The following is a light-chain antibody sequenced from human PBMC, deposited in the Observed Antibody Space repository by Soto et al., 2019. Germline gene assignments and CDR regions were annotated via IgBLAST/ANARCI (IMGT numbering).Light chain of an antibody. J-gene: IGLJ3*02. CDR3: QVWDGISDVM. CDR2: YDS. CDR1: NIGSKR. V-gene: IGLV3-21*04. Sequence: SYELTQPPSVSVAPGKTARITCGGSNIGSKRVHWYQQKPGQAPVLVIYYDSDRPSGIPERFSGSNSGNTATLTINRVEAGDEADYYCQVWDGISDVMFGGGTKVTVL.